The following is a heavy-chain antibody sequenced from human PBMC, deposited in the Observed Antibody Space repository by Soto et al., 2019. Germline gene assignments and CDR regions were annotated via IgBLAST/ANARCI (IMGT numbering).Heavy chain of an antibody. Sequence: SETLSLTCTVSGGSISNYYWSWIRQPPGKGLEWIGYGYYSGSTYYNPSLMSRVTISVDTPKNQFSLRLTSVTTADTAVYYCARENWNDAEHAFDVWGQGTVVTVSS. J-gene: IGHJ3*01. CDR2: GYYSGST. CDR1: GGSISNYY. D-gene: IGHD1-1*01. CDR3: ARENWNDAEHAFDV. V-gene: IGHV4-59*01.